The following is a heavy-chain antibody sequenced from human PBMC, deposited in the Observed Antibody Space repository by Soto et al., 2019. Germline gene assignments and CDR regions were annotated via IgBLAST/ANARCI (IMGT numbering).Heavy chain of an antibody. CDR1: GGTFSSYA. D-gene: IGHD1-26*01. CDR2: IIPIFGTA. Sequence: SVKVSCKASGGTFSSYAISWVRQAPGQGLEWMGGIIPIFGTANYAQKFQGRVTITADESTSTVYMELSSLRSEDTAVYYCARDWDYQYSTPSYYYGMDVWGQGTTVTVSS. J-gene: IGHJ6*02. V-gene: IGHV1-69*13. CDR3: ARDWDYQYSTPSYYYGMDV.